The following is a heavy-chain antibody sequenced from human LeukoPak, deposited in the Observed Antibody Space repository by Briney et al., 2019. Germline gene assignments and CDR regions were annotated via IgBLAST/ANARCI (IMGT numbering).Heavy chain of an antibody. J-gene: IGHJ4*02. CDR2: ISSSGSTI. D-gene: IGHD1-20*01. V-gene: IGHV3-48*03. CDR1: GFTFSSYE. CDR3: AREIVITGTKNFDY. Sequence: GGSLRLSCAASGFTFSSYEMNWVRQAPGKGLEWVSYISSSGSTIYYADAVKGRFTISRDNAKNSLYVQMNSLRAEDTAVYYCAREIVITGTKNFDYWGQGTLVTVYS.